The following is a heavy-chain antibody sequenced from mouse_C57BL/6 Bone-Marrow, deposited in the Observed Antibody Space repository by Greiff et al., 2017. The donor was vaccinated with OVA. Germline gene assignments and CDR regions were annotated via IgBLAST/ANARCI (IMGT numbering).Heavy chain of an antibody. CDR3: ARYKGRVAVDYFDY. CDR2: FRNKPNGSTT. J-gene: IGHJ2*01. CDR1: GFTFTNYY. D-gene: IGHD1-1*01. Sequence: DVMLVESGGGLVQPGDSLSLSCAASGFTFTNYYMSWVRQPPGKALEWLAFFRNKPNGSTTEYSASVKGRFTISRDNSQSILYLQMNALRAEDSATYYCARYKGRVAVDYFDYWGQGTALTVSS. V-gene: IGHV7-3*01.